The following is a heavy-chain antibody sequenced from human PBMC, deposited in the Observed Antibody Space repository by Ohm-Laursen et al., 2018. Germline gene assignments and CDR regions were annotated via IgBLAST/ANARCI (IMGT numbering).Heavy chain of an antibody. Sequence: SQTLSLTCTVSGGSISSSSYYWSWIRQPPGKGLEWIGEINHSRSTNYNPSLKSRVTISVDTSKKQFSLKLSSVTAADTAVYYCARGLTYYYDSSGYSPKGWFDPWGQGTLVTVSS. J-gene: IGHJ5*02. CDR1: GGSISSSSYY. D-gene: IGHD3-22*01. CDR2: INHSRST. V-gene: IGHV4-39*07. CDR3: ARGLTYYYDSSGYSPKGWFDP.